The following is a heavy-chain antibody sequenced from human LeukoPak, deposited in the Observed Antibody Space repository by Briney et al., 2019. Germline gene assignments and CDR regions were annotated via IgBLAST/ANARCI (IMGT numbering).Heavy chain of an antibody. CDR1: GYTLTDLS. CDR3: ATSSGYGFLFEY. D-gene: IGHD3-22*01. CDR2: FDPEDGET. Sequence: ASVKVSCEVSGYTLTDLSMHWVRQAPGQGLEWMGGFDPEDGETIYAQNFQGRVTMTEDTSTDTAYMEVRSLRSEDTAVYYCATSSGYGFLFEYWGQGTLVTVSS. J-gene: IGHJ4*02. V-gene: IGHV1-24*01.